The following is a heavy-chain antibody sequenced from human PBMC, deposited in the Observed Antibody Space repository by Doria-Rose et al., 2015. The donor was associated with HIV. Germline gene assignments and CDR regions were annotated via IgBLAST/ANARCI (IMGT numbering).Heavy chain of an antibody. Sequence: QVQLQESGPGLVKPSETLSLTCSVSGDSISTYYWNWIRQPPGKGLEWIGYIYYSGSTNYNPPLKSRVTISVDTSKNQFSLKLSSVTAADTAVYYCARGTFYDSSGYYPYFDYWGQGTLVTVSS. V-gene: IGHV4-59*01. CDR3: ARGTFYDSSGYYPYFDY. CDR2: IYYSGST. CDR1: GDSISTYY. D-gene: IGHD3-22*01. J-gene: IGHJ4*02.